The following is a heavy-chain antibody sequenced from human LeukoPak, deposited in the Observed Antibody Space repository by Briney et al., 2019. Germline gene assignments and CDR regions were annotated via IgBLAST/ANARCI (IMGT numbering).Heavy chain of an antibody. CDR3: ARSPEPITMVRGVITYFDY. V-gene: IGHV1-46*01. Sequence: ASVKVSCKASGYTFISHYMHWVRQAPGQGLEWMGIINPSGGSTRNAQKFQGRVTMTRDMSTSTVYMELSNLRSEDTAVYYCARSPEPITMVRGVITYFDYWGQGTLVTVSS. CDR1: GYTFISHY. CDR2: INPSGGST. D-gene: IGHD3-10*01. J-gene: IGHJ4*02.